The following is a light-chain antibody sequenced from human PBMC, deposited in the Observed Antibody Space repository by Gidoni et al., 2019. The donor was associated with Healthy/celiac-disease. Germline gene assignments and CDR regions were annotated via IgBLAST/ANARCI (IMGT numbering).Light chain of an antibody. CDR2: GAS. CDR1: QSVSSN. V-gene: IGKV3-15*01. J-gene: IGKJ4*02. Sequence: EIVMTQSPATLSVSPGERATLSCRASQSVSSNLAWYQQKPVQAPRLLIYGASTRATGIPARFSGSGSGTEFTLTISSLQSEDFAVYYCQQYNNWPTTFGGGTKVEIK. CDR3: QQYNNWPTT.